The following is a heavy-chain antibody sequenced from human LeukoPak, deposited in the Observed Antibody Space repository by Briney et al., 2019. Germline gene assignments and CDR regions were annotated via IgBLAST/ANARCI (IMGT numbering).Heavy chain of an antibody. CDR1: GFTFSSYA. CDR3: VRDGVVGATARTYYFDY. V-gene: IGHV3-30-3*01. CDR2: ISYDGSNK. D-gene: IGHD1-26*01. J-gene: IGHJ4*02. Sequence: GGSLRLSCAASGFTFSSYAMHWVRQAPGKGLEWVAVISYDGSNKYYADSVKGRFTISRDNPKNSVYLQMNSLRAEDTAMYYCVRDGVVGATARTYYFDYWGQGALVTVSS.